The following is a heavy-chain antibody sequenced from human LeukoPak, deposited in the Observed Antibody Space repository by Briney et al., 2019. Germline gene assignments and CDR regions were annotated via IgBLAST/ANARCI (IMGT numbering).Heavy chain of an antibody. D-gene: IGHD3/OR15-3a*01. V-gene: IGHV3-66*01. CDR2: IYSGGST. J-gene: IGHJ4*02. CDR1: GFTVSSNY. Sequence: PGGSLRLSCAASGFTVSSNYMSWVRQAPGKGLEWVSVIYSGGSTYYADSVKGRFTISRDNSKNTLYLQMNSLRAEDTAVFYCARDRTGTFDFWGQGTLVTDSS. CDR3: ARDRTGTFDF.